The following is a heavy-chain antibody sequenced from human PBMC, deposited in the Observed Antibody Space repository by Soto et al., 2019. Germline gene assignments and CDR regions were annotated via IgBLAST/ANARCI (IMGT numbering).Heavy chain of an antibody. CDR1: GLTFRRDG. Sequence: QVQLVESGGGVVQTGRSLRLSCTSSGLTFRRDGMLWVRQAPGEGLEWVSVISYDGKNKYYADSVKGRFTISRDNSKNTLFLQMNSLRIEDTAVYYCAGGYDWGDYWGQGTLVTVSS. D-gene: IGHD5-12*01. J-gene: IGHJ4*02. CDR2: ISYDGKNK. CDR3: AGGYDWGDY. V-gene: IGHV3-30*03.